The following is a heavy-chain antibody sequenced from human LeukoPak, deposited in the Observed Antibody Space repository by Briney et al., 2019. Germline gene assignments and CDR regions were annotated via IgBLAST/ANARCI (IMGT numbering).Heavy chain of an antibody. J-gene: IGHJ4*02. CDR1: GGSFSGYY. CDR2: INHSGST. CDR3: AREEVAYDFWSGYYTGLIRSSGNFDY. D-gene: IGHD3-3*01. Sequence: SETLSLTCAVYGGSFSGYYWSWIRQPPGKGLEWIGEINHSGSTNYNPSLKSRVTISVDTSKNQFSLKLSSVTAADTAVYYCAREEVAYDFWSGYYTGLIRSSGNFDYWGQGTLVTVSS. V-gene: IGHV4-34*01.